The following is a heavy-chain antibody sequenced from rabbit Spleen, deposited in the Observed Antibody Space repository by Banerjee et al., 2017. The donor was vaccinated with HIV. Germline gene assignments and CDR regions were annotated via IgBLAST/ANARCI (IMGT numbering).Heavy chain of an antibody. J-gene: IGHJ6*01. V-gene: IGHV1S40*01. CDR3: ARDTGTSFSSYGMDL. CDR2: IYTGNGKT. D-gene: IGHD7-1*01. CDR1: GVSFSTSYD. Sequence: QSLEESGGDLVKPGASLTLTCTASGVSFSTSYDMFWVRQAPGKGLEWIGCIYTGNGKTYYAGWAKGRFTISKASSTTVTLQMTSLTAADTATYFCARDTGTSFSSYGMDLWGPGTLVTVS.